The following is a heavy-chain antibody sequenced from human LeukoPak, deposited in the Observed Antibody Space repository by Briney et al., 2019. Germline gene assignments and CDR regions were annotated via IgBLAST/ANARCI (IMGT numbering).Heavy chain of an antibody. Sequence: ASVKVSCKASGYTFIDYYMHWVRQATGQGLEWMGWMNPNSGNTGYAQKFQGRVTMTRNTSISTAYMELSSLRSEDTAVYYCARGVRWFGEGYWGQGTLVTVSS. D-gene: IGHD3-10*01. J-gene: IGHJ4*02. CDR2: MNPNSGNT. V-gene: IGHV1-8*02. CDR3: ARGVRWFGEGY. CDR1: GYTFIDYY.